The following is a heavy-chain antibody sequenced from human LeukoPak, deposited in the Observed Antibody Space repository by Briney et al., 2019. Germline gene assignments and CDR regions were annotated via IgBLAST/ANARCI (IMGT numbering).Heavy chain of an antibody. Sequence: GGSLRLSCAASGFTFNSHAMHWVRQAPGKGLEWVAVISSDGSNKYYADSVKGRFTISRDNSKNTLYLQMNSLRAEDTAVYYCARLEYSSSPGFDYWGQGTLVSVSS. CDR1: GFTFNSHA. J-gene: IGHJ4*02. CDR2: ISSDGSNK. D-gene: IGHD6-6*01. CDR3: ARLEYSSSPGFDY. V-gene: IGHV3-30-3*01.